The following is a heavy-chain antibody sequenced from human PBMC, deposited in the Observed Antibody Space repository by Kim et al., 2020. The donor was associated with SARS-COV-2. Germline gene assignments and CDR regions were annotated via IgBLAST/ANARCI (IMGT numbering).Heavy chain of an antibody. V-gene: IGHV1-3*01. CDR3: ARGSEYTRYGMDV. Sequence: ASVKVSCKTSGYTFTNYAVHWVRRAPGQRLEWMGWINAGNGNTKYSQKVQGRVTITRDTSASTAYMDLSSLRSEDTAVYYCARGSEYTRYGMDVWGQGTTVTVSS. CDR2: INAGNGNT. CDR1: GYTFTNYA. D-gene: IGHD5-18*01. J-gene: IGHJ6*02.